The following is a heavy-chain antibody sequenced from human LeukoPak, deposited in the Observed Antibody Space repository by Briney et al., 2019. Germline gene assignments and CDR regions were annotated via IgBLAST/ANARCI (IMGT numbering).Heavy chain of an antibody. CDR2: IKSKADGGTT. V-gene: IGHV3-15*01. CDR1: GISFNNAW. CDR3: TTYGSGSCLD. Sequence: GGSLRLSCAASGISFNNAWMSWVRQAPGKGLEWVGRIKSKADGGTTDYAAPVKGRFTILRDESKITLYLQMNSLKTEDTAIYYCTTYGSGSCLDWGQGTLVTVSS. J-gene: IGHJ4*02. D-gene: IGHD3-10*01.